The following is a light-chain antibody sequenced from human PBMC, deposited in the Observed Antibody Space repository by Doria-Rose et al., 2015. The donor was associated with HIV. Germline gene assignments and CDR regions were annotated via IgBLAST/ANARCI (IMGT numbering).Light chain of an antibody. CDR2: GKN. Sequence: VALGQTVRITCQGDSLRSYYAGWYQQKPGQAPILVIYGKNNRPSGIPDRFSGSSSGNTASLTITGAQAEDEADYYCNSRDSSGNHWLFGGGTKLTVL. V-gene: IGLV3-19*01. J-gene: IGLJ3*02. CDR3: NSRDSSGNHWL. CDR1: SLRSYY.